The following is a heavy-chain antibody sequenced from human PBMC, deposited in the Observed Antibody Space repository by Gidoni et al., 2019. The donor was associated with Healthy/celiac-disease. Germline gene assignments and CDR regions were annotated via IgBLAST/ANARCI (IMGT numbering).Heavy chain of an antibody. D-gene: IGHD3-16*02. CDR1: GGSFSGDY. J-gene: IGHJ4*02. V-gene: IGHV4-34*01. CDR3: ARGRIMITFGGVIPKGRYFDY. CDR2: INHSGST. Sequence: QVQLQQWGAGLLKPSETLSLTCAVYGGSFSGDYWSWIRQPPGKGLEWIGEINHSGSTNYNPSLKSRVTISVDTSKNQFSLKLSSVTAADTAVYYCARGRIMITFGGVIPKGRYFDYWGQGTLVTVSS.